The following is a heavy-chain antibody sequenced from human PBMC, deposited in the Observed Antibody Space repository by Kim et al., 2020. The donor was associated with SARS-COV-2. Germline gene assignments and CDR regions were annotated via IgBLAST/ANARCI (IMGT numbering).Heavy chain of an antibody. CDR2: INPSGCST. J-gene: IGHJ6*02. D-gene: IGHD3-10*01. CDR3: VRDLVNYYGSGSYPGDYYYYSGMDV. V-gene: IGHV1-46*01. CDR1: GYTFTSYY. Sequence: ASVKVSCKASGYTFTSYYMHWVRQAPGQGLEWMGIINPSGCSTSYAQKFQGRVTMTRDTSTSTVYMELSSLISEDTAVYYCVRDLVNYYGSGSYPGDYYYYSGMDVWGQGTTVTVSS.